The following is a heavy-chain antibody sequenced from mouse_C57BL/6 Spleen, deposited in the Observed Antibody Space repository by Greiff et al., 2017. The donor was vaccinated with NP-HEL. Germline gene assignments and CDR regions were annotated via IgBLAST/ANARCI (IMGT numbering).Heavy chain of an antibody. CDR1: GYSITSGYY. J-gene: IGHJ2*01. V-gene: IGHV3-6*01. Sequence: DVQLQESGPGLVKPSQSLSLTCSVTGYSITSGYYWNWIRQFPGNKLEWMGYISYDGSNNYNPSLKNRISITRDTSKNQFFLKLNSVTTEDTATYYCARGYYGSSYGGFDYWGQGTTLTVSS. CDR3: ARGYYGSSYGGFDY. CDR2: ISYDGSN. D-gene: IGHD1-1*01.